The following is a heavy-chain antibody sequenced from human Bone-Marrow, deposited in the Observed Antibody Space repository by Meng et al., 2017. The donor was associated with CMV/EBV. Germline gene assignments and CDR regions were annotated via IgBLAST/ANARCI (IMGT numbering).Heavy chain of an antibody. Sequence: GESLKISCAASGFTFSSYSMNWVRQAPGKGLEWVSSISSSSSYIYYADSVKGRFTISRDNAKNSLYLQMNSLRVEDTAVYYCARARETIYDAFDIWGQGTMVTGSS. V-gene: IGHV3-21*01. J-gene: IGHJ3*02. CDR2: ISSSSSYI. CDR3: ARARETIYDAFDI. D-gene: IGHD1-26*01. CDR1: GFTFSSYS.